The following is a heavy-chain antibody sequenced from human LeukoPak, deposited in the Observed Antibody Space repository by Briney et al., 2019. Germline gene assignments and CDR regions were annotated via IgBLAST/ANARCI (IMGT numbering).Heavy chain of an antibody. Sequence: RTSETLSLTCTVSGGSISSYYWSWIRQPPGKGLEWIGHIYYSGNTNYNPSLKSRVTISIDTSKNQFSLKLSSVTAADTAVYYCARLRPSYTYSYADFWGQGTLVTVS. D-gene: IGHD5-18*01. V-gene: IGHV4-59*12. CDR1: GGSISSYY. CDR3: ARLRPSYTYSYADF. CDR2: IYYSGNT. J-gene: IGHJ4*02.